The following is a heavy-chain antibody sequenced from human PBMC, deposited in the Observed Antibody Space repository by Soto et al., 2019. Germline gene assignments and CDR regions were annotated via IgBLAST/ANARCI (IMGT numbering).Heavy chain of an antibody. V-gene: IGHV4-39*01. J-gene: IGHJ5*02. Sequence: SETLSLTCTVSGGSINTNNYYWGWVRQPPGKGLEWIGSVFYNGTTYYSPSLKSRVTISLAPSRTQFSLKLESATAADTAVYFCARLVVVSPVANAWGQGTLVTVSS. CDR2: VFYNGTT. CDR1: GGSINTNNYY. CDR3: ARLVVVSPVANA. D-gene: IGHD2-15*01.